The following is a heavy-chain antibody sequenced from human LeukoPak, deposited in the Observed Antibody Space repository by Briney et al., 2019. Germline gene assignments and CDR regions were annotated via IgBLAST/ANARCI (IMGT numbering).Heavy chain of an antibody. V-gene: IGHV3-11*06. CDR2: ISSGSSDT. D-gene: IGHD5-24*01. CDR3: ARGARTIHLGDDY. CDR1: GFTFSDTY. Sequence: GGSLRLSCAASGFTFSDTYMSWICQAPGKELEWRSYISSGSSDTNYADSVKGRFTISRDNAKNSLYLQMNSLRAEDTAVYYCARGARTIHLGDDYWGQGTLVTVSS. J-gene: IGHJ4*02.